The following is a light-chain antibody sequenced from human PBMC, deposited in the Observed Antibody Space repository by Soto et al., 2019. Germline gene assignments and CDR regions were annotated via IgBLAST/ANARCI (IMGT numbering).Light chain of an antibody. V-gene: IGKV1-17*01. CDR3: LQHNSYPLT. Sequence: DIQMTQSPSSLSASVGDRVTITCRASQGIRKDLCWYQQRPGKAPKRLIFGASSLQSGVPSRLSGSASGTEFTLTISSLQPEDFATYFCLQHNSYPLTFGGGTKVELK. CDR1: QGIRKD. CDR2: GAS. J-gene: IGKJ4*01.